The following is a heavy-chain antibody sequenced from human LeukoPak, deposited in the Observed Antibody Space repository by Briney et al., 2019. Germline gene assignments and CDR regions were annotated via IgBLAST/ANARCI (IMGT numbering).Heavy chain of an antibody. CDR2: ISAYNGNT. CDR1: GYTFTSYG. J-gene: IGHJ5*02. D-gene: IGHD3-10*01. V-gene: IGHV1-18*01. CDR3: AREGFGDNLEQSTNWFDP. Sequence: ASVKVSCKASGYTFTSYGISWVRQTPGQGVEWVGWISAYNGNTNYAQKVQGRVTMTTDTSTSTAYMELRRLRSDDTAVYYCAREGFGDNLEQSTNWFDPWGQGTLVTVSS.